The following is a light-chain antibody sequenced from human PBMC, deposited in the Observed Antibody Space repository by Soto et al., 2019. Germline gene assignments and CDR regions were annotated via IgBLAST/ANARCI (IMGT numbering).Light chain of an antibody. CDR2: SNS. V-gene: IGLV1-44*01. CDR3: AAWDDSLTGYV. Sequence: QSALTQPPSASGTPGQRATISCSGSTSNIGGNTVNWYQQLPGTAPKLRIYSNSQRPSGVPDRFSGSKSGTSASLAISGLQSEDEADYYCAAWDDSLTGYVFGDGTKVTVL. J-gene: IGLJ1*01. CDR1: TSNIGGNT.